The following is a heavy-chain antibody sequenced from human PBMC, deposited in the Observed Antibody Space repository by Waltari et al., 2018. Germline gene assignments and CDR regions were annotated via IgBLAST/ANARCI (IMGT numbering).Heavy chain of an antibody. V-gene: IGHV4-59*08. D-gene: IGHD3-16*02. CDR3: ARLRVHLSYPYWFDP. CDR2: ISYGLLT. CDR1: GDSLRDYL. Sequence: QVHLLESGPGLVRTSETLSLTCTVSGDSLRDYLWSWIRQSPGKGLEWVGYISYGLLTKYNPSLKSRVTISVDRSRNQFSLTLASVTAADTAVYYCARLRVHLSYPYWFDPWGQGTLVTVSS. J-gene: IGHJ5*02.